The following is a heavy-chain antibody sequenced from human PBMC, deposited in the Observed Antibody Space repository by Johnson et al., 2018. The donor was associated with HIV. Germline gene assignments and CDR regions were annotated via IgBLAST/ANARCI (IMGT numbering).Heavy chain of an antibody. V-gene: IGHV3-20*01. Sequence: VQLVESGGGVVRPGGSLRLSCAASGFTFDDYGMSWVRQAPGKGLEWVSGIHWNGGSTGYADSVKGRFTISRDNAQNYLYLQMHRLRAVDTAVSNGARELYTYEDAFDIWGQGTMVTVSS. CDR1: GFTFDDYG. CDR3: ARELYTYEDAFDI. CDR2: IHWNGGST. J-gene: IGHJ3*02. D-gene: IGHD5-18*01.